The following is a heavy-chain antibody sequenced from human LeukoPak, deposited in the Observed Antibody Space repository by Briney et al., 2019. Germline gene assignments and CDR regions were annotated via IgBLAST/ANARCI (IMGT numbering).Heavy chain of an antibody. Sequence: GSSVKVSCKASGGTFSSYAISWVRQAPGQGLEWMGGIIPIFGTANYAQKFQGRVTITTDESTSTAYMELSSLRSEDTAVFYCAKSAGKRQHLIRAVTGYYFDYWGQGTLVTVSS. D-gene: IGHD6-13*01. J-gene: IGHJ4*02. CDR2: IIPIFGTA. CDR3: AKSAGKRQHLIRAVTGYYFDY. CDR1: GGTFSSYA. V-gene: IGHV1-69*05.